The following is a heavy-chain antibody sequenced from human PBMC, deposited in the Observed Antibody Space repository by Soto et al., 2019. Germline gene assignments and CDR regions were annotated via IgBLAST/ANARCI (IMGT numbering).Heavy chain of an antibody. CDR2: IIPIFGTA. V-gene: IGHV1-69*12. D-gene: IGHD6-6*01. CDR3: ARVGESIAARYYYYGMDV. Sequence: QVQLVQSGAEVKKPGSSVKVSCKASGGTFSSYAISWVRQAPGQGLEWMGGIIPIFGTANYAQKFQGRVTITADXXTXTXXMELSSLRSEDTAVYYCARVGESIAARYYYYGMDVWVQGTTVTVSS. CDR1: GGTFSSYA. J-gene: IGHJ6*02.